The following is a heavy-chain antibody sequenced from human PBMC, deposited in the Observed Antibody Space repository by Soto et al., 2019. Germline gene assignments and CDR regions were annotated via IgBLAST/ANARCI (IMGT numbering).Heavy chain of an antibody. Sequence: GGSLRLSCAASGFSFFSSAMHWVRQVPGKGLGWVGRSRDRASGYSTNYAASVKGRFATSRDDSNNLVYLEMNSLTTEDTAVYYCVRDTYFSDSSGYTRCFDHWGQGTLVTVSS. V-gene: IGHV3-72*01. CDR1: GFSFFSSA. CDR2: SRDRASGYST. J-gene: IGHJ5*02. CDR3: VRDTYFSDSSGYTRCFDH. D-gene: IGHD3-22*01.